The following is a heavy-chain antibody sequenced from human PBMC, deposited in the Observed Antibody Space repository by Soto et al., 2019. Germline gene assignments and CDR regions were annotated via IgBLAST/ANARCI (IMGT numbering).Heavy chain of an antibody. CDR2: IYCDDDK. Sequence: QITLKESGPTLVRPAQTLTLTGGCSGFSRSSYGMGVAWIRQPPGKALEWLALIYCDDDKRYSPSLKDRLAISKDTSSNQVVLTITNMDPWDTATDFCAHAGAYGLLNFDHWGQGTLVTVSS. D-gene: IGHD4-17*01. CDR3: AHAGAYGLLNFDH. CDR1: GFSRSSYGMG. V-gene: IGHV2-5*02. J-gene: IGHJ4*02.